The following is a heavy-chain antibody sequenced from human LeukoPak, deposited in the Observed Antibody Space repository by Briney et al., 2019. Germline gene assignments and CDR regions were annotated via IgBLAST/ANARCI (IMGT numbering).Heavy chain of an antibody. CDR2: IYSGGST. CDR1: GFTVSSNY. Sequence: PAGSLTLSCAASGFTVSSNYMSWVRQAPGKGLEWVSVIYSGGSTYYADSVKGRFTISRDNSKNTLYLQMNSLRAEDTAVYYCARGGGDWGFDYWGQGTLVTVSS. V-gene: IGHV3-53*01. CDR3: ARGGGDWGFDY. J-gene: IGHJ4*02. D-gene: IGHD2-21*02.